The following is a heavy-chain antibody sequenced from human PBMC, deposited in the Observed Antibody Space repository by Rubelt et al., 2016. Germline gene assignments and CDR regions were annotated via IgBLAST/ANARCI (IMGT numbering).Heavy chain of an antibody. V-gene: IGHV4-34*01. CDR3: ARGDSSSYNWFDP. D-gene: IGHD6-6*01. CDR1: GGSFSGYY. J-gene: IGHJ5*02. CDR2: TNHSGST. Sequence: QLQLQESGPGLVKPSETLSLTCTVYGGSFSGYYWSWIRQPPGKGLEWIGETNHSGSTNYNPSLKSRVTISVDTSKNQFSLKLSSVTAADTAVYYCARGDSSSYNWFDPWGQGTLVTVSS.